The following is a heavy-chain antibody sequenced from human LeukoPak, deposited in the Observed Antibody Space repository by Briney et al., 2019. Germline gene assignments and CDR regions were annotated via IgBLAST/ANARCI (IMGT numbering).Heavy chain of an antibody. J-gene: IGHJ4*02. CDR1: GFTSSSYA. V-gene: IGHV3-23*01. CDR2: VSGSGDRM. Sequence: GGSLRLSCAASGFTSSSYALNWVRQAPGKGLEWDATVSGSGDRMYHADSVKGRFTISRDNSKNTIYLQMNSLRVEDTAVYYCAKWRLVPRDPFDYWGQGTLVTVSS. CDR3: AKWRLVPRDPFDY. D-gene: IGHD6-19*01.